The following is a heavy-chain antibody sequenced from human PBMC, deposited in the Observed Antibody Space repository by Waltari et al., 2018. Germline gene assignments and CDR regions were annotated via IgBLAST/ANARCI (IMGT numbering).Heavy chain of an antibody. CDR3: ATPTIVGRKVDY. J-gene: IGHJ4*02. Sequence: EVQLVQSGAEVKKPGATVTISCKASGYTFTDYYIPWVQQAPGKGLEWMGRVDPEDGETIYAEKFQGRVTITADTSTDTAYMELSSLRSEDTAVYYCATPTIVGRKVDYWGQGTLVTVSS. D-gene: IGHD1-26*01. CDR2: VDPEDGET. CDR1: GYTFTDYY. V-gene: IGHV1-69-2*01.